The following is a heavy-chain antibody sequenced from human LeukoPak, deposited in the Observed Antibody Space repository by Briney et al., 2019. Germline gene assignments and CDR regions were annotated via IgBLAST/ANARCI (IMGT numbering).Heavy chain of an antibody. D-gene: IGHD3-9*01. CDR3: ARVPQLRYFDWLQFRGNWFDP. CDR1: GYTFTSYA. Sequence: ASVKVSCKASGYTFTSYAMHWVRQAPGQGLEWMGWISAYNGNTNYAQKLQGRVTMTTDTSTSTAYMELRSLRSDDTAVYYCARVPQLRYFDWLQFRGNWFDPWGQGTLVTVSS. J-gene: IGHJ5*02. V-gene: IGHV1-18*01. CDR2: ISAYNGNT.